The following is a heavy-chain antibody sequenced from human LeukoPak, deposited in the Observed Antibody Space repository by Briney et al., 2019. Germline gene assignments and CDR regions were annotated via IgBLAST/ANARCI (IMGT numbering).Heavy chain of an antibody. CDR2: IYHSGST. D-gene: IGHD3-22*01. CDR1: GYSISSGYY. J-gene: IGHJ4*02. CDR3: ARERSGYSLFDY. Sequence: PSETLSLTCTVSGYSISSGYYWGWIRQPPGKGLEWIGSIYHSGSTYYNPSLKSRVTISVDTSKNQFSLKLSSATAADTAVYYCARERSGYSLFDYWGQGTLVTVSS. V-gene: IGHV4-38-2*02.